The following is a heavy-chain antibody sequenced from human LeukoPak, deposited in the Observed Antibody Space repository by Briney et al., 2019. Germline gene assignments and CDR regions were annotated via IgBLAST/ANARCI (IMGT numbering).Heavy chain of an antibody. J-gene: IGHJ4*02. D-gene: IGHD5-18*01. CDR1: RFTFSNYW. CDR2: IKDDGSET. Sequence: PGGSLRLSCAASRFTFSNYWMAWVRQAPGKGLEWVANIKDDGSETYYVASVKGRFTISRDNAKDSLYLQMNSLRAEDTAVYYCAREPRGYSYGLWGRGTLVAVSS. V-gene: IGHV3-7*01. CDR3: AREPRGYSYGL.